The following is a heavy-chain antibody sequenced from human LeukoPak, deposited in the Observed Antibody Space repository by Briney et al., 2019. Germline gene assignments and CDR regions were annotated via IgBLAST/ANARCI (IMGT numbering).Heavy chain of an antibody. Sequence: SETLSLTCTVSGGSISSYYWSWIRQPPGKGLEWIGYIYYSGSTNYNPSLKSRVAISVDTSKNQFSLKLSSVTAADTAVYYCARDRDYLLYYYYGMDVWGQGTTVTVSS. J-gene: IGHJ6*02. CDR3: ARDRDYLLYYYYGMDV. D-gene: IGHD4-17*01. V-gene: IGHV4-59*12. CDR1: GGSISSYY. CDR2: IYYSGST.